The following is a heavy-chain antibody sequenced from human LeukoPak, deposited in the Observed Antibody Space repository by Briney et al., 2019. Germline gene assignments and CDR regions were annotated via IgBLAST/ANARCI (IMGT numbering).Heavy chain of an antibody. V-gene: IGHV3-30*04. J-gene: IGHJ4*02. Sequence: GGSLRLSCAASGFTFSIYAMHWVRQAPGKGLEWVAFISSDGRIQYYAYSVKGRFTISRDNSKNALFLQMNGLRDEDTAVYYCDPHDSASQFWGQGTLVTVSP. CDR3: DPHDSASQF. CDR2: ISSDGRIQ. D-gene: IGHD6-6*01. CDR1: GFTFSIYA.